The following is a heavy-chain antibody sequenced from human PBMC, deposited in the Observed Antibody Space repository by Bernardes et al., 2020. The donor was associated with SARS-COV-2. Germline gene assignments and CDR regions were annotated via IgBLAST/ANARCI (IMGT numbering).Heavy chain of an antibody. CDR2: IYSSGST. CDR3: ARQDIGAIFGVVITPAGMDV. D-gene: IGHD3-3*01. V-gene: IGHV4-59*08. Sequence: TLSLTCTVSGGSISSSYWSWIRQPPGKGLEWIGYIYSSGSTTYTPSLKSRVTISVDTSKNQFSLKLSSVTAADTAVYYCARQDIGAIFGVVITPAGMDVWGQGTTVTGSS. CDR1: GGSISSSY. J-gene: IGHJ6*02.